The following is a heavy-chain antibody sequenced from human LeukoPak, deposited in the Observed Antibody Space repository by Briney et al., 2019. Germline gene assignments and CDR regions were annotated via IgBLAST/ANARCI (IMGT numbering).Heavy chain of an antibody. J-gene: IGHJ6*03. D-gene: IGHD3-10*01. Sequence: PGGSLRLSCAASGFTFDDYAMHWVRQAPGKGLEWVSLISWDGGNTYYADSVKGRFTISRDNSKNSLYLQMNSLRAEDTALYYCAKDFGSGTGGSYYMDVWGKGTTVTVSS. CDR1: GFTFDDYA. CDR2: ISWDGGNT. CDR3: AKDFGSGTGGSYYMDV. V-gene: IGHV3-43D*03.